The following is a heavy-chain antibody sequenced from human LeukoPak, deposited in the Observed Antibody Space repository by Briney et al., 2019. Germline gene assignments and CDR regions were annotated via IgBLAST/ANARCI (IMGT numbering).Heavy chain of an antibody. Sequence: GASVKVSCKTSGGTFSSSAITWVRQAPGQGLEWMGRIIPVLNITTYAQKFQGRVTMTEDTSTDTAYMELSSLRSEDTAVYYCAAELSSGYFDYWGQGTLVTVSS. CDR2: IIPVLNIT. CDR3: AAELSSGYFDY. D-gene: IGHD3-22*01. V-gene: IGHV1-69*04. CDR1: GGTFSSSA. J-gene: IGHJ4*02.